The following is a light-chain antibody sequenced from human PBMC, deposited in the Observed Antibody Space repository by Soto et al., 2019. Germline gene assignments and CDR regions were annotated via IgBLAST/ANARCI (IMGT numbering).Light chain of an antibody. CDR1: QSISSY. CDR3: HHSYSSTAIT. V-gene: IGKV1-39*01. J-gene: IGKJ5*01. Sequence: PMSHPPSSMSASVGDRVTITCQASQSISSYLNWYQQKPGKAPKLLIYAASSLQSGVPSRFSGSGSGTDFTLTISIRQPEDVASYYYHHSYSSTAITFGQGTRLEIK. CDR2: AAS.